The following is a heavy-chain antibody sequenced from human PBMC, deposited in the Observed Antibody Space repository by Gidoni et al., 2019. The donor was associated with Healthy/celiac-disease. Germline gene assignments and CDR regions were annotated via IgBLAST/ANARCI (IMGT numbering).Heavy chain of an antibody. CDR1: GFTFSSYS. CDR2: ISSSSSYI. D-gene: IGHD3-22*01. CDR3: ARDRYNYDSSGFDY. V-gene: IGHV3-21*01. Sequence: EVQLVESGGGLVKPGGSLRLSCAASGFTFSSYSMNWVRQAPGKGLEWVSSISSSSSYIYYADSVKGRFTISRDNAKNSLYLQMNSLRAEDTAVYYCARDRYNYDSSGFDYWGQGTLVTVSS. J-gene: IGHJ4*02.